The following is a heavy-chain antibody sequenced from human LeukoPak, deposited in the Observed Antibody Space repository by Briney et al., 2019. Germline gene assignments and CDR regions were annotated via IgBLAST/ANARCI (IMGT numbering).Heavy chain of an antibody. Sequence: PSETLSLTCTVSGGSISSSSYYWGWIRQPPGKGLEWIGSIYYSGSTYYNPSLKSRVTISVDTSKNQFSLKLSPVTAADTAVYYCASRIDFDIWGQGTMVTVSS. CDR1: GGSISSSSYY. CDR2: IYYSGST. J-gene: IGHJ3*02. V-gene: IGHV4-39*07. CDR3: ASRIDFDI. D-gene: IGHD2-15*01.